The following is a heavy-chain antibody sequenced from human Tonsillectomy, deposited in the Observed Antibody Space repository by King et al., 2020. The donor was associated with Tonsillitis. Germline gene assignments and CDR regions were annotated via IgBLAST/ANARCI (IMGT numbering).Heavy chain of an antibody. CDR3: ARRGIINYGMDV. CDR2: IIPIFGAT. CDR1: GGTFNNYG. Sequence: QLVQSGAEVKKPGSSLKVSCKASGGTFNNYGISWVRQAPGQGLEWMGGIIPIFGATNYAQKFQGRVTITADESTRTAYMELSSLRSYDTAVYYCARRGIINYGMDVWGQGTTVIVSS. D-gene: IGHD2-15*01. J-gene: IGHJ6*02. V-gene: IGHV1-69*01.